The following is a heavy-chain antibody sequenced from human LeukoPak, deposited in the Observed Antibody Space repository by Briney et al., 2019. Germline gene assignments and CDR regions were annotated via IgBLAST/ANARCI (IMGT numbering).Heavy chain of an antibody. CDR3: VRQAGRAGGQ. CDR1: GFTFSSYW. D-gene: IGHD3-10*01. V-gene: IGHV3-7*03. J-gene: IGHJ4*02. Sequence: PGGSLRLSCAASGFTFSSYWMSWVRQAPGKGLEWVAEIKEDGTEKYYVDSVKGRFTISRDNAKNSLYLQMNSLRVEDTAVYHCVRQAGRAGGQWGQGTLIAVSS. CDR2: IKEDGTEK.